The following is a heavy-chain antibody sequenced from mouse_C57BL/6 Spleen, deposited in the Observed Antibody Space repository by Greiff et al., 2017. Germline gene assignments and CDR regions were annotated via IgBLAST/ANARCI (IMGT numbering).Heavy chain of an antibody. Sequence: QVQLQQPGAELVKPGASVKMSCKASGYTFTSYWITWVKQRPGQGLEWIGDIYPGSGSTNYNEKFKSKATLTVDTSSSTAYMQLSSLTSEDSAVDYCARRGIYYEYDVFAYWGQGTLVTVSA. J-gene: IGHJ3*01. V-gene: IGHV1-55*01. CDR3: ARRGIYYEYDVFAY. D-gene: IGHD2-4*01. CDR1: GYTFTSYW. CDR2: IYPGSGST.